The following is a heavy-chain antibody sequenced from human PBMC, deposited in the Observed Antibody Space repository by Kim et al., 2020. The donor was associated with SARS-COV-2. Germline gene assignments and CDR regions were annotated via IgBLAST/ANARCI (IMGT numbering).Heavy chain of an antibody. Sequence: GGSLRLSCAASGFTFSNAWMSWVRQAPGKGLEWVGRIKSKTDGGTTDYAAPVKGRFTISRDDSKNTLYLQMNSLKTEDTAVYYCTSDYGDYPTPFRDPNVNYYYYGMDVWGQGTTVTVSS. J-gene: IGHJ6*02. CDR3: TSDYGDYPTPFRDPNVNYYYYGMDV. CDR1: GFTFSNAW. D-gene: IGHD4-17*01. CDR2: IKSKTDGGTT. V-gene: IGHV3-15*01.